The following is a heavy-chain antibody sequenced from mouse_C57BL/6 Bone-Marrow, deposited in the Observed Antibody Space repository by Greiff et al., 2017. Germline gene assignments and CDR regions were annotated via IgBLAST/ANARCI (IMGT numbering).Heavy chain of an antibody. CDR2: INPNYGTT. J-gene: IGHJ1*03. CDR3: ARTITTVVGNYWYFDV. V-gene: IGHV1-39*01. CDR1: GYSFTDYN. D-gene: IGHD1-1*01. Sequence: VQLKQSGPELVKPGASVKISCKASGYSFTDYNMNWVKQSNGKSLEWIGVINPNYGTTSYNQKFKGKATLTVDQSSSTDYMQLNSLTSEDSAVYYCARTITTVVGNYWYFDVWGTGTTVTVSS.